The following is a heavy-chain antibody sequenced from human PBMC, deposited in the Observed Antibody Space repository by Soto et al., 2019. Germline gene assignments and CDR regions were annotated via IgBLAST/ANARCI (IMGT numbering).Heavy chain of an antibody. Sequence: SETLSLTCGVSGASISSKNWWNWVRQSPGKGLEWIGEINHSGLTIYNPSLYGRVTISVDKSKNQFALKLTSVTAADSAVYYCAREGEYTNSSGYYYLMDVWGQGTTVTVS. CDR1: GASISSKNW. V-gene: IGHV4-4*02. CDR3: AREGEYTNSSGYYYLMDV. J-gene: IGHJ6*02. CDR2: INHSGLT. D-gene: IGHD3-16*01.